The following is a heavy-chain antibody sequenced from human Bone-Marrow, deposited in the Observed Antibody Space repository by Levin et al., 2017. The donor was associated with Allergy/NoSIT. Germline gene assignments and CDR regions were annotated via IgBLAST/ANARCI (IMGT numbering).Heavy chain of an antibody. CDR3: AKDPYSSGYFDV. CDR1: GMMFSDYY. CDR2: ISNTGRVS. J-gene: IGHJ4*02. Sequence: GGSLRLSCVASGMMFSDYYMAWVRQAPGKGLEWISYISNTGRVSYHADSVKGRFTISRDNAKKSLYLQMNSLRVEDTAIYYCAKDPYSSGYFDVWGQGTLVTVSS. V-gene: IGHV3-11*01. D-gene: IGHD3-22*01.